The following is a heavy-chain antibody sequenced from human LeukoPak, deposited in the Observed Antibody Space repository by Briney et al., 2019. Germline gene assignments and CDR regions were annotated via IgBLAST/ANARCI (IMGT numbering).Heavy chain of an antibody. CDR2: IYYSGST. Sequence: SETLSLTFTVPGGPISPYHWGWIRQPPGKGLEWTGYIYYSGSTNYNPSLKSRVTISVDTSKNQFSLKLSSVTAADTAIYYCARAVSGRFDYWGQGTLVTVSS. J-gene: IGHJ4*02. CDR1: GGPISPYH. CDR3: ARAVSGRFDY. D-gene: IGHD6-19*01. V-gene: IGHV4-59*08.